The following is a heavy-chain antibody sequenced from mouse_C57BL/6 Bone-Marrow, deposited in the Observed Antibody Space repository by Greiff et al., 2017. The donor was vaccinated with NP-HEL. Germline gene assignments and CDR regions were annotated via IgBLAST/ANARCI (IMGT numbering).Heavy chain of an antibody. J-gene: IGHJ1*03. CDR3: ARGDCWYFGV. CDR2: IDPSDSYT. Sequence: QVQLKQPGAELVRPGTSVKLSCKASGYTFTSYWMHWVKQRPGQGLEWIGVIDPSDSYTNYNQKFKGKATLTADTSSSTAYMQLRSLTSEDSAVDYCARGDCWYFGVWGKGTTVTVSS. CDR1: GYTFTSYW. V-gene: IGHV1-59*01.